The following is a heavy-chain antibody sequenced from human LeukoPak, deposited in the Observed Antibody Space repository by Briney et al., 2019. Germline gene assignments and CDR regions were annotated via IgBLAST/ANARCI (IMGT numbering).Heavy chain of an antibody. J-gene: IGHJ4*02. Sequence: PGGSLRLSCAASGFTFSNYDIHWVRQVTGKRLEWVSSIDTAGNTYYADSVKGRFILSRENAKTSVYLQMDSLGAGDTAVYYCTRERVGVGRLSDLDYWGQGTLVTVSS. CDR2: IDTAGNT. V-gene: IGHV3-13*04. D-gene: IGHD3-16*02. CDR1: GFTFSNYD. CDR3: TRERVGVGRLSDLDY.